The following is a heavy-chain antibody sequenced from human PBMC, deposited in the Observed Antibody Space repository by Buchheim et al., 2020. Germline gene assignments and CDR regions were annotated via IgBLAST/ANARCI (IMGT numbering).Heavy chain of an antibody. V-gene: IGHV3-30*18. D-gene: IGHD3-22*01. CDR1: GFTFSSYG. CDR3: AKDYRYYYDSSPHY. J-gene: IGHJ4*02. Sequence: QVQLVESGGGVVQPGRSLRLSCAASGFTFSSYGMHWVRQAPGKGLEWVAVISYDGSNKYYADSVKGRFTISRDNSKNTLYLQMNSLRAEDTAVYYCAKDYRYYYDSSPHYWGQGTL. CDR2: ISYDGSNK.